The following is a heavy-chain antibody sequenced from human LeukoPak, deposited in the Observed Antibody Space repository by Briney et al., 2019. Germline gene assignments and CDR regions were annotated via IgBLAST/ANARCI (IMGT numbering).Heavy chain of an antibody. CDR1: GFTFGTYW. CDR3: ARSITMMNL. D-gene: IGHD3-22*01. Sequence: GGSLRLSCAVSGFTFGTYWMTWVRQAPGKGLEWVSGISRNGGSAGYADSVKGRFTITRDNAKNSLYLQMNSLRAEDTALYYCARSITMMNLWGQGTLVTVSS. J-gene: IGHJ4*02. V-gene: IGHV3-20*04. CDR2: ISRNGGSA.